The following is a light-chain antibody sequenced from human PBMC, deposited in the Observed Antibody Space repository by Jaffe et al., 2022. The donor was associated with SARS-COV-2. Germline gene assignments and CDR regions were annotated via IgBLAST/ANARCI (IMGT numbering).Light chain of an antibody. Sequence: QSALTQPASVSGSPGQSITISCTGTSRDVGAYNYVSWYQQHPGKAPKLMIYEVSNRPSGVPDRFSGSKSGNTASLTISGLQTEDEATYYCSSYTASATLGVFGEGTKLTVL. V-gene: IGLV2-14*01. CDR1: SRDVGAYNY. J-gene: IGLJ3*02. CDR3: SSYTASATLGV. CDR2: EVS.